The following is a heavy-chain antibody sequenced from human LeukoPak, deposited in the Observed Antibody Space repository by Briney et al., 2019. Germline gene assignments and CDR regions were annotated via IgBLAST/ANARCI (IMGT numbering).Heavy chain of an antibody. J-gene: IGHJ4*02. Sequence: GGSLRLSCAASGFKFSDFWMTWVRQTPGKGLEWVANIKEDGSEEYHVDSVKGRFTISRDNAKNSLYLQMNSPRADDTAVYYCARRGYDSSGYYPIFDYWGQGTLVTVSS. CDR2: IKEDGSEE. D-gene: IGHD3-22*01. CDR3: ARRGYDSSGYYPIFDY. V-gene: IGHV3-7*01. CDR1: GFKFSDFW.